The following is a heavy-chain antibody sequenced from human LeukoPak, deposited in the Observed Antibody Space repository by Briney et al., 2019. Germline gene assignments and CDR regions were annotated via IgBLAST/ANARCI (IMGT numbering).Heavy chain of an antibody. J-gene: IGHJ4*02. V-gene: IGHV4-61*02. Sequence: SQTLSLTCTVSGGSISSDSYYWSWIRQPAGKGLEWIGRIYTSGSTNYNPSLKSRVTISVDTSKNQFSLKLSSVTAADTAVYYCARDTAMVEGFDYWGQGTLVTVSS. D-gene: IGHD5-18*01. CDR3: ARDTAMVEGFDY. CDR2: IYTSGST. CDR1: GGSISSDSYY.